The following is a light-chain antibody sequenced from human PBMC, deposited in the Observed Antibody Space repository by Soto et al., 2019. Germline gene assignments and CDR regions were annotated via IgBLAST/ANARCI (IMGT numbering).Light chain of an antibody. CDR2: DNN. Sequence: QTVVTQPPSASGTPGQRVTISCSGSSSNIGSNTVNWYQQLPGTAPKLLIYDNNQRPSAVPDRFSGSKSGTSASLAISGLQSEDEADYYCAAWDGSLNVVVFGGGTKVPVL. V-gene: IGLV1-44*01. CDR3: AAWDGSLNVVV. CDR1: SSNIGSNT. J-gene: IGLJ2*01.